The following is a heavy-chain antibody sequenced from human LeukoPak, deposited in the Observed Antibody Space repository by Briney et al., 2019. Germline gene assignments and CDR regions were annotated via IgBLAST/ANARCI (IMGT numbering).Heavy chain of an antibody. J-gene: IGHJ5*02. Sequence: PGGSLRLSCAASGFTFSSYAMSWVRQAPGKGLEWVSTITGSGGSTYYADSVKGRFTISRDNSKNTLYLQMNSLRAEDTAVYYCAKDPIRDFWSGLTRNNWFDPWGQGTLVTVSS. V-gene: IGHV3-23*01. CDR1: GFTFSSYA. CDR3: AKDPIRDFWSGLTRNNWFDP. CDR2: ITGSGGST. D-gene: IGHD3-3*01.